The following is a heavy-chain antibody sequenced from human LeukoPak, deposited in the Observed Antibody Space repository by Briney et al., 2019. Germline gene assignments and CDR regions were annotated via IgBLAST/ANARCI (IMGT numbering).Heavy chain of an antibody. CDR1: GGTFSSYA. V-gene: IGHV1-69*06. J-gene: IGHJ4*02. CDR2: IIPIFGTA. Sequence: SVKVSCKASGGTFSSYAVSWVRQAPGQGLEWMGGIIPIFGTANYTQKFQGRVTITADKSTSTAYMELSSLRSEDTAVYYCARSRVVVTAYFDYWGQGTLVTVSS. CDR3: ARSRVVVTAYFDY. D-gene: IGHD2-21*02.